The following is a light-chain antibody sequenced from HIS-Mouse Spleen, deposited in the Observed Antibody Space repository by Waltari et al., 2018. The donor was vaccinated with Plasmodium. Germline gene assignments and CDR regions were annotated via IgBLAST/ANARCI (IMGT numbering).Light chain of an antibody. V-gene: IGLV3-19*01. CDR3: NSRDSSGNHQV. J-gene: IGLJ3*02. CDR2: GKN. CDR1: SLRSYY. Sequence: SSELTQDPAVSVALGQTVRITCQGDSLRSYYASWYQQKPGQAPVLVIYGKNNRPSGIPDRFSGSSSGNTASLTITGAPAEDEADYYCNSRDSSGNHQVFGGGTKLTVL.